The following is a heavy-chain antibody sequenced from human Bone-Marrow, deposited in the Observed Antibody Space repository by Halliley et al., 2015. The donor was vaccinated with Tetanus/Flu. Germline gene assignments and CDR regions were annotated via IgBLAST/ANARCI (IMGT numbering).Heavy chain of an antibody. D-gene: IGHD6-19*01. V-gene: IGHV3-74*01. J-gene: IGHJ4*02. Sequence: INSDGSSTSYADSVKGRFPISRDNSNNTLYLQMNSLRREDSAAYFCARGVRIAVAGIRYFDYWGQGTPVTVSS. CDR3: ARGVRIAVAGIRYFDY. CDR2: INSDGSST.